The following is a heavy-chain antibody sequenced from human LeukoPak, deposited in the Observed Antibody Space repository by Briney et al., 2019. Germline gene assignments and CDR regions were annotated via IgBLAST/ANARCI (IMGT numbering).Heavy chain of an antibody. CDR2: IRYDGSNK. J-gene: IGHJ6*03. V-gene: IGHV3-30*02. CDR1: GFTFSSYG. D-gene: IGHD2-2*01. CDR3: AKSGGYCSSTSCSSYYYYMDV. Sequence: GGSLRLSCAASGFTFSSYGMHWVRQAPGKGLEWVAFIRYDGSNKYYADSVKGRFTISRDNSKNTLYLQMNSLRAEDTAVYYCAKSGGYCSSTSCSSYYYYMDVWGKGTTVTVSS.